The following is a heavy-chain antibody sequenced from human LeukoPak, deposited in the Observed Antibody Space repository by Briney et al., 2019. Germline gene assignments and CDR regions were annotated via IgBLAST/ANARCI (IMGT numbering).Heavy chain of an antibody. CDR3: ARDHLSGIAVAGDY. V-gene: IGHV4-61*01. CDR1: GGSVSSGSYY. D-gene: IGHD6-19*01. CDR2: IYYSGST. J-gene: IGHJ4*02. Sequence: SETLSLTCTVPGGSVSSGSYYWSWIRQPPGKGLEWIGYIYYSGSTNYNPSLKSRVTISVDTSKNQFSLKLSSVTAADTAVYYCARDHLSGIAVAGDYWGQGTLVTVSS.